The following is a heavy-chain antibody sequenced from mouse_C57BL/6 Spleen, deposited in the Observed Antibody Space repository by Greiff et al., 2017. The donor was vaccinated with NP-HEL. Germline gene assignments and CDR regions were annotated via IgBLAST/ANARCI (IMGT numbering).Heavy chain of an antibody. CDR3: ARDDSSGYFY. V-gene: IGHV5-4*01. CDR1: GFTFSSYA. CDR2: ISDGGSYT. Sequence: DVKLVESGGGLVKPGGSLKLSCAASGFTFSSYAMSWVRQTPEKRLEWVATISDGGSYTYYPDNVKGRFTISRDNAKNNLYLQMSHLKSEDTAMYYCARDDSSGYFYWGQGTTLTVSS. D-gene: IGHD3-2*02. J-gene: IGHJ2*01.